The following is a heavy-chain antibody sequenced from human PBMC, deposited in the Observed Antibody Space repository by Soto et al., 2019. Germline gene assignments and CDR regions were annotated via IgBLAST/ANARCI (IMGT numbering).Heavy chain of an antibody. J-gene: IGHJ4*02. V-gene: IGHV1-18*01. Sequence: ASVKVSCKASGYSFDRYGISWVRQAPGQRPEWMGWISADNGDTRLSQNVQGRLTLTTDTSTNTAYMDLRSLSSDDPAVHYCARDRSYYYETRGYPFDYWGQGTQVTVS. D-gene: IGHD3-22*01. CDR2: ISADNGDT. CDR1: GYSFDRYG. CDR3: ARDRSYYYETRGYPFDY.